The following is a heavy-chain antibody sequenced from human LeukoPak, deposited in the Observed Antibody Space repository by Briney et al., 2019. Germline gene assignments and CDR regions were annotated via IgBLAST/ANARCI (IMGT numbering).Heavy chain of an antibody. CDR2: IYTSGST. D-gene: IGHD3-16*01. Sequence: SETLSLTCTVSGGSISSGSYYWSWIRQPAGKGLEWIGRIYTSGSTNYNPSLKSRVTMSVDTSKNQFSLKLSSVTAADTAVYYCARELGYYFDYWGQGTLVTVSS. V-gene: IGHV4-61*02. CDR3: ARELGYYFDY. CDR1: GGSISSGSYY. J-gene: IGHJ4*02.